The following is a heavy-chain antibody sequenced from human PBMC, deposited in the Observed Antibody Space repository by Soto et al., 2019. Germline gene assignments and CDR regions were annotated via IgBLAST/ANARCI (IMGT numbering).Heavy chain of an antibody. CDR1: GFTFSRVS. Sequence: GESLKISCEASGFTFSRVSMNWVRQVPGKGLEWVSVIYGGLTTSYADSVKGRFTISRDNSKNTVFLQMNSLRGEDTAVYYCARDRIEAAGTPRFNYYYGMDVWGQGTTVTVSS. CDR3: ARDRIEAAGTPRFNYYYGMDV. V-gene: IGHV3-53*01. J-gene: IGHJ6*02. D-gene: IGHD6-13*01. CDR2: IYGGLTT.